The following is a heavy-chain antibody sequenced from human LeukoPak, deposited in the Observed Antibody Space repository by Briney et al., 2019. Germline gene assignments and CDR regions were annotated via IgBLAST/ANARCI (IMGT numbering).Heavy chain of an antibody. CDR2: ISSSSSYT. J-gene: IGHJ4*02. D-gene: IGHD3-9*01. CDR1: GFTFSDYY. V-gene: IGHV3-11*06. CDR3: ARVRLNDILTGYYTGAYYFDY. Sequence: GGSPRLSCAASGFTFSDYYMSWIRQAPGKGLEWVSYISSSSSYTNYADSVKGRFTISRDNAKNSLYLQMNSLRAEDTAVYYCARVRLNDILTGYYTGAYYFDYWGQGTLVTVSS.